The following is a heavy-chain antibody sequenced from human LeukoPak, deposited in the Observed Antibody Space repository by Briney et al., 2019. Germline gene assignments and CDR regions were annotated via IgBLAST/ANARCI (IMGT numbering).Heavy chain of an antibody. CDR3: AKDDRIPVDGYYYYGMDV. V-gene: IGHV3-23*01. D-gene: IGHD6-19*01. Sequence: GGSLRLSCAASGFTFSSYAMSWVRQAPGKGLEWVSAIGGSGGSTYYADSVKGRFTISRDNSKNTLYLQMNSLRAEDTAVYYCAKDDRIPVDGYYYYGMDVWGQGTTVTVSS. J-gene: IGHJ6*02. CDR2: IGGSGGST. CDR1: GFTFSSYA.